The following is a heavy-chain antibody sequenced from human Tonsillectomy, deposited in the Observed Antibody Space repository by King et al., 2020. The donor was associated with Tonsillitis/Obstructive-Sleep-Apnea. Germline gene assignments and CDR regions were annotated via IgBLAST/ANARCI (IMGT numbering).Heavy chain of an antibody. V-gene: IGHV3-33*01. Sequence: VQLVESGGGVVQPGRSLRLSCAASGFTFSSYGMHWVRQAPGKGLEWVAVIWYDGSNKYYADSVKGRFTISRDNSKNTLYLQMNSLRAEDTAVYYCARGVLYDSSGYKDYWGQGTLVTVSS. CDR2: IWYDGSNK. CDR1: GFTFSSYG. J-gene: IGHJ4*02. D-gene: IGHD3-22*01. CDR3: ARGVLYDSSGYKDY.